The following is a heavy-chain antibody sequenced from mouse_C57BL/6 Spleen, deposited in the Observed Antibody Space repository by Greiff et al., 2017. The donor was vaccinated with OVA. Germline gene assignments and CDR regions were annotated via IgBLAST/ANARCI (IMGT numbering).Heavy chain of an antibody. CDR3: ARGGSSLWYFDG. J-gene: IGHJ1*03. Sequence: QVQLQQPGAELVMPGASVKLSCKASGYTFTSYWMHWVKQRPGQGLEWIGEIDPSDSYTNYNQKFKGKSTLTVDKSSSTAYMQLSSLTSEDSAVYYCARGGSSLWYFDGWGTGTTVTVSS. CDR2: IDPSDSYT. D-gene: IGHD1-1*01. CDR1: GYTFTSYW. V-gene: IGHV1-69*01.